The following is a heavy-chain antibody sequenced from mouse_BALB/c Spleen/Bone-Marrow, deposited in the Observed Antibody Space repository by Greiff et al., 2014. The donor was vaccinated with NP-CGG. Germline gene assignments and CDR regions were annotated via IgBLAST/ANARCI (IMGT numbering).Heavy chain of an antibody. J-gene: IGHJ2*02. D-gene: IGHD2-1*01. V-gene: IGHV1-59*01. CDR3: ARLDGNYRNYFDY. Sequence: ESGPELVRPGTSVKMSCKASGYTFTSYWTHWVKQRPGQGLEWIGMIDPSNSESRLNQKFKDKATLNVDKSSNTAYMQLSSLTSEDSAVYYCARLDGNYRNYFDYWGQGTSLTVSS. CDR1: GYTFTSYW. CDR2: IDPSNSES.